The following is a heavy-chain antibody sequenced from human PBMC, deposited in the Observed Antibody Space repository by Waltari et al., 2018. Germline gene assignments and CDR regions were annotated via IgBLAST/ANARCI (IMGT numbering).Heavy chain of an antibody. CDR3: ARERHRLMEEGYLMALDP. D-gene: IGHD3-3*01. V-gene: IGHV1-18*04. CDR1: GYTFTSYY. Sequence: QVQLVQSGAEVKKPGASVKVSCKASGYTFTSYYMHGVRQAPGQGLEWMGWISGNNGHTNHAQKFQGRLIMTEDTSATTVYMELTYLTSDDTAVYYCARERHRLMEEGYLMALDPWGQGTLVTVSS. J-gene: IGHJ5*02. CDR2: ISGNNGHT.